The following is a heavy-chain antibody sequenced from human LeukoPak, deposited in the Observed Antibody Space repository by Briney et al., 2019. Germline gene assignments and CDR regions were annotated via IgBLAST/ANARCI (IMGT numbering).Heavy chain of an antibody. D-gene: IGHD3-16*02. V-gene: IGHV3-7*01. CDR3: ARDTSYPHPYYMDV. J-gene: IGHJ6*03. CDR2: IKQDGSEK. Sequence: GGSLRLSCAASGFTFSSYWMNWVRQAPGMGLEWVAHIKQDGSEKYYVDSVKGRFTISRDNAKNSLYLQMNSLRAEDTAVYYCARDTSYPHPYYMDVWGKGTTVTVSS. CDR1: GFTFSSYW.